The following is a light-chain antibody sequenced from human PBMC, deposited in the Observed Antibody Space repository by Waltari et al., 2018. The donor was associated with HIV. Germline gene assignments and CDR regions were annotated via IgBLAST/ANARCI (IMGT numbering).Light chain of an antibody. CDR2: SNN. Sequence: QSVLTQPPPASGTPVPRVTIPCSGSSSNIGRNTVNWYQQLPGTAPKLLIYSNNQRPSGVPDRFSGSKSGTSASLAISGLQSEDEADYYCAAWDDSLNGPVFGGGTKLTVL. CDR3: AAWDDSLNGPV. CDR1: SSNIGRNT. J-gene: IGLJ3*02. V-gene: IGLV1-44*01.